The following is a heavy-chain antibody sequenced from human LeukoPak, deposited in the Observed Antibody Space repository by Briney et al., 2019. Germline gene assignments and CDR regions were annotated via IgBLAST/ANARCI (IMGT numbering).Heavy chain of an antibody. CDR1: GGSISSGGYS. CDR3: ARGAAILEWLLYGYNWFDP. CDR2: INHSGST. V-gene: IGHV4-30-2*01. Sequence: SSQTLSLTCAVSGGSISSGGYSWSWIRQPPGKGLEWIGEINHSGSTNYNPSLKSRVTISVDTSKNQFSLKLSSVTAADTAVYYCARGAAILEWLLYGYNWFDPWGQGTLVTVSS. D-gene: IGHD3-3*01. J-gene: IGHJ5*02.